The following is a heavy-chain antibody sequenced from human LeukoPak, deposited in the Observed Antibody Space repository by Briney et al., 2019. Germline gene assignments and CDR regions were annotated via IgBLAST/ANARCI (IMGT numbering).Heavy chain of an antibody. Sequence: SVKVSCKASGGTFSSYAISWVRQAPGQGLEWMGGIIPIFGTANYAQKFQGRVTITTDESTSTAYMELSSLRSEDTAVYYCARALTVFGLAGKSDNYYYYMDVWGKGTTVTVSS. CDR1: GGTFSSYA. D-gene: IGHD3-3*01. V-gene: IGHV1-69*05. J-gene: IGHJ6*03. CDR3: ARALTVFGLAGKSDNYYYYMDV. CDR2: IIPIFGTA.